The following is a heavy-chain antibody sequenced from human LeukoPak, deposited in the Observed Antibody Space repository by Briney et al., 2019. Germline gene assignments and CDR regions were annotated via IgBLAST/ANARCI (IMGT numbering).Heavy chain of an antibody. CDR1: GGTFSSYA. Sequence: ASVKVSCKASGGTFSSYAISWVRQAPGQGLEWMGGIIPIFGTANYAQKFQGRVTITTDESTSTAYMELSSLRSEDTAVYYCARAPTNYYDSSGYHKYFQHWGQGTLVTVSS. CDR3: ARAPTNYYDSSGYHKYFQH. CDR2: IIPIFGTA. V-gene: IGHV1-69*05. J-gene: IGHJ1*01. D-gene: IGHD3-22*01.